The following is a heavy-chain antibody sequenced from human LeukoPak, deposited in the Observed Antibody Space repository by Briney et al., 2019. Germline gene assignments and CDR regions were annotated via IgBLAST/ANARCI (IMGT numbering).Heavy chain of an antibody. Sequence: NPSETLSLTCTVSGGSISSSSYYWGWIRQPPGKGLEWIGSIYHSGSTYYNPSLKSRVTISVDTSKNQFSLKLSSVTAADTAVYYCARKGRRYCSGGSCYSVLGGGGIDYWGQGTLVTVSS. V-gene: IGHV4-39*07. CDR1: GGSISSSSYY. D-gene: IGHD2-15*01. CDR3: ARKGRRYCSGGSCYSVLGGGGIDY. J-gene: IGHJ4*02. CDR2: IYHSGST.